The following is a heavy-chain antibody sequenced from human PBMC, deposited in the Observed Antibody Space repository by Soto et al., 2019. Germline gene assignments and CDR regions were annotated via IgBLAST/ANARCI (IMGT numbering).Heavy chain of an antibody. J-gene: IGHJ4*02. CDR1: AFTFSTYA. Sequence: GGSLRLSCAASAFTFSTYAMSWVRQPPGKGLEWVSAISATGGAAFYAHYRKGRFTISRDNSKNTLYLQMNSLSAEDTAVYYSARGIKYQVLTQYYFDYWGQGTLVTVSS. CDR2: ISATGGAA. D-gene: IGHD2-2*01. V-gene: IGHV3-23*01. CDR3: ARGIKYQVLTQYYFDY.